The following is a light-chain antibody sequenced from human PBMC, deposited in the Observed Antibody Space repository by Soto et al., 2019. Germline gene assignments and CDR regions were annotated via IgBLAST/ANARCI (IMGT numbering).Light chain of an antibody. CDR3: LQTLQAPLT. Sequence: DIVMPQSPLSLPVTHGEPASISCRSSQSLLHKNGYNYLARYLQKPGQSPQLLIYLGYKLAPGVHYRFSGSGSGTDFTLKISRVESEDVWLYYCLQTLQAPLTFGQGTKGESK. CDR1: QSLLHKNGYNY. V-gene: IGKV2-28*01. J-gene: IGKJ1*01. CDR2: LGY.